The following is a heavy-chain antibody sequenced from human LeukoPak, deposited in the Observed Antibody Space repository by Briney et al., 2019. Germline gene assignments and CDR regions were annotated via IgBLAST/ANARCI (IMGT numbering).Heavy chain of an antibody. V-gene: IGHV3-23*01. D-gene: IGHD3-22*01. CDR2: IGGSGGST. J-gene: IGHJ4*02. CDR3: ARGPYDSSGYYLVDY. CDR1: GFTFSSYA. Sequence: PGGSLRLSCAASGFTFSSYAMSWVRQAPGKGLEWVSAIGGSGGSTYYADSVKGRFTISRDNSKNTLYLQMNSLRAEDTAVYYCARGPYDSSGYYLVDYWGQGTLVTVSS.